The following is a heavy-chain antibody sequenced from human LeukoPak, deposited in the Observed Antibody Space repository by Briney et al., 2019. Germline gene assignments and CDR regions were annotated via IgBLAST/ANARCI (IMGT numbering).Heavy chain of an antibody. CDR2: ISYDGTHK. D-gene: IGHD3-22*01. CDR1: GFTVNSYS. J-gene: IGHJ4*02. Sequence: GGSLRLSCAASGFTVNSYSMFWVRQVPGKGLEWVAVISYDGTHKYYADSVKGRFTISRDNSKNTLHLQMDGLRVEDAALYYCAKSFYDSGGYYGIIDYWGQGTLVTVSS. V-gene: IGHV3-30*18. CDR3: AKSFYDSGGYYGIIDY.